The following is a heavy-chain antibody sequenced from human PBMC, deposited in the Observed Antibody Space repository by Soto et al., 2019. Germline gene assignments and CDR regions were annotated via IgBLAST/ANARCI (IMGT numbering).Heavy chain of an antibody. CDR3: ARECRGGRGYFQLDY. D-gene: IGHD2-15*01. J-gene: IGHJ4*02. Sequence: QVQLVESGGGLVKPGGSLRLSCEASGFTFSDYYMSWIRQAPGKGLEWISYISESSTYTNYADSVKGRFTIPRDNAKNSQYLQMNSLRAEDTAVYYCARECRGGRGYFQLDYWGQGTLVTVSS. CDR2: ISESSTYT. V-gene: IGHV3-11*05. CDR1: GFTFSDYY.